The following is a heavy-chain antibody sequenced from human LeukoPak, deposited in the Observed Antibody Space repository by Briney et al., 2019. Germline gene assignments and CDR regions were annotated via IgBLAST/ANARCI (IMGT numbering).Heavy chain of an antibody. V-gene: IGHV3-21*01. J-gene: IGHJ4*02. CDR2: ISTSSSYI. D-gene: IGHD1-26*01. Sequence: EGSLRLSCAVSGFTFSRNSMNWVRQAPGKGLEWVSSISTSSSYIYYADSVKGRFTISRDNARNSLYLQMNSLRAEDTAVYYCARGGVGVTLISWSDYWGQGTLVTVSS. CDR3: ARGGVGVTLISWSDY. CDR1: GFTFSRNS.